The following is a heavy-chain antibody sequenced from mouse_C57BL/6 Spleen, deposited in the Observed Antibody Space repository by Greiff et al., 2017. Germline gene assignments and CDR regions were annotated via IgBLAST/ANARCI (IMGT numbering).Heavy chain of an antibody. CDR3: ARHRGSNWDWYFDV. D-gene: IGHD4-1*01. V-gene: IGHV5-6*01. J-gene: IGHJ1*03. CDR2: ISSGGSYT. Sequence: EVKLMESGGDLVKPGGSLKLSCAASGFTFSSYGMSWVRQTPDKRLEWVATISSGGSYTYYPDSVKGRFTISRDNAKNTLYLQMSSLKSEDTAMYYCARHRGSNWDWYFDVWGTGTTVTVSS. CDR1: GFTFSSYG.